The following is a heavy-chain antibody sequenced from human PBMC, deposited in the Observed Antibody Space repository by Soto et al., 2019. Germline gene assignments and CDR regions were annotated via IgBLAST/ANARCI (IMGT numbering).Heavy chain of an antibody. D-gene: IGHD1-20*01. CDR2: IKSKTDAETT. CDR1: GFTFSNAW. V-gene: IGHV3-15*01. J-gene: IGHJ4*02. CDR3: TTLYQGISN. Sequence: EVQLVXXXGGLVKPGGSLRLSCAASGFTFSNAWMSWVRQTPGKGLEWVGRIKSKTDAETTDYAAPVKGRFTISRDDSKNALYLQMNSLETEDTAVYYCTTLYQGISNWGQGTLVTVSS.